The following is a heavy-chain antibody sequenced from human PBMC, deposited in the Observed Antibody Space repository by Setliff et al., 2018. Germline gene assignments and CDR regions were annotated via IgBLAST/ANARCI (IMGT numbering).Heavy chain of an antibody. CDR1: GYTFTNSI. CDR2: ISAYNGNT. J-gene: IGHJ5*02. V-gene: IGHV1-18*04. CDR3: ERLVRHCTRISCQRTSEADL. Sequence: ASVKVSCKASGYTFTNSIMNWVRQAPGQGLEWMGWISAYNGNTYHAQKFQDRLSMTTDTSTSTAYMDLSSLRADDTAVYYCERLVRHCTRISCQRTSEADLWGQGTQVTVSS. D-gene: IGHD2-15*01.